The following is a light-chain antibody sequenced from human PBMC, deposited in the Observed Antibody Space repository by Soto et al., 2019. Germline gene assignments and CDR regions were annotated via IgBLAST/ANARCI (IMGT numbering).Light chain of an antibody. J-gene: IGKJ4*01. CDR1: QSIRTY. CDR2: DAS. Sequence: EIVLTQSPATLSLSPGERASLSCRASQSIRTYLAWYQQKPGQAPRLLIYDASNRATGIPARFSGSGSGTDFTLTISSLDAEDLAVYYCQQRANWPLTFGGGAKVEIK. V-gene: IGKV3-11*01. CDR3: QQRANWPLT.